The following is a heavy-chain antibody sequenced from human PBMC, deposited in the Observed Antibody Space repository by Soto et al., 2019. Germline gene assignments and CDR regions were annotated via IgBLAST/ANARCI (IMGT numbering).Heavy chain of an antibody. V-gene: IGHV1-8*02. Sequence: ASVKVSCKASGYTFINYDISWVRQATGQGLEWMGWMNPGSGKTGYANKFQGRVTMTRDASTSTAHLELSSLTSEDTAVYYCARMASFGTLNWFDPCGQGTLVTVSS. D-gene: IGHD3-16*01. CDR1: GYTFINYD. J-gene: IGHJ5*02. CDR3: ARMASFGTLNWFDP. CDR2: MNPGSGKT.